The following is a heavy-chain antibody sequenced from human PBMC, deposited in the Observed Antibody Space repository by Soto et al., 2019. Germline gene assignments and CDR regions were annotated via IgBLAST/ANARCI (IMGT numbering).Heavy chain of an antibody. Sequence: QVQLVQSGAEVKKPGASVKVSCKASGYTFTSYDINWVRQATGQGLEWMGWMNANSGNTDYAQKFQGRVTMTRNASISTANMELSSLRSEATAVYYCARDKVGAIDYWGQGTLVTVSS. CDR3: ARDKVGAIDY. J-gene: IGHJ4*02. V-gene: IGHV1-8*01. CDR1: GYTFTSYD. CDR2: MNANSGNT. D-gene: IGHD1-26*01.